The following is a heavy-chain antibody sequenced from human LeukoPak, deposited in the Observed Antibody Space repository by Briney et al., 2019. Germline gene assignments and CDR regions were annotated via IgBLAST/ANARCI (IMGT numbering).Heavy chain of an antibody. Sequence: GGSLRLSCAASGFTFSNYGMHWVRQAPDKGLEWVAFIRYDGSRKYYADSVKGRFTISRDNSKNTLYLQMNGLRAEDTAVYYCARVLTVRSGGYDAFDIWGQGTMVTVSS. V-gene: IGHV3-30*02. D-gene: IGHD6-25*01. CDR1: GFTFSNYG. J-gene: IGHJ3*02. CDR2: IRYDGSRK. CDR3: ARVLTVRSGGYDAFDI.